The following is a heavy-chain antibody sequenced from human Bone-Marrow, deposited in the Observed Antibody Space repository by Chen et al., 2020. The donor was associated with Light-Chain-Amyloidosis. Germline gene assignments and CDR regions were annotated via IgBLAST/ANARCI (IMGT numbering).Heavy chain of an antibody. CDR3: AKSGILRFLEWLSSYYFDY. CDR2: ISGSGGST. D-gene: IGHD3-3*01. Sequence: EVQLLESGGGLVQPGGSLRLSCAASGFTFSSYAMSWVRQAPGKGLEWVSAISGSGGSTYYADSVKGRFTISRDNSKNTLYLQMNSLRAEDTAVYYCAKSGILRFLEWLSSYYFDYWGQGTLVTVSS. CDR1: GFTFSSYA. J-gene: IGHJ4*02. V-gene: IGHV3-23*01.